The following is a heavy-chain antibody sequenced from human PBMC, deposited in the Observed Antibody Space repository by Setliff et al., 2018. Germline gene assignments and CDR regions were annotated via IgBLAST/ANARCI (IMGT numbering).Heavy chain of an antibody. V-gene: IGHV3-23*01. CDR1: GFTFSSYA. CDR2: ISGCAQTT. CDR3: AKRGPYCSGGTCHYYFDY. D-gene: IGHD2-15*01. Sequence: LRLSCAASGFTFSSYAITWVRQAPGKGLEWVSTISGCAQTTYYADSVKGRFTISRDNSKNTVYLEMNSLRAEDTAVYYCAKRGPYCSGGTCHYYFDYWGQGTLVTV. J-gene: IGHJ4*02.